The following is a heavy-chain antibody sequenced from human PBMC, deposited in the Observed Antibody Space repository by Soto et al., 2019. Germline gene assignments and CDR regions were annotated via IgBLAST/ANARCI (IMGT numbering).Heavy chain of an antibody. CDR3: ARVPAQRITMVRGVMEEKPGVEFDY. J-gene: IGHJ4*02. V-gene: IGHV1-46*01. CDR2: INPSGGST. D-gene: IGHD3-10*01. Sequence: QVQLVQSGAEVKKPGASVKVSCKASGYTFTSYYMHWVRQAPGQGLEWMGIINPSGGSTSYAQKFQGRVTMTRDTSTSTVYMELSSLRSEDTAVYYCARVPAQRITMVRGVMEEKPGVEFDYWGQGTLVTVSS. CDR1: GYTFTSYY.